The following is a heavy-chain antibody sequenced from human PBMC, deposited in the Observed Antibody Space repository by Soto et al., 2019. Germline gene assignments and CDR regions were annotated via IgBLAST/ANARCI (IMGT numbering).Heavy chain of an antibody. V-gene: IGHV3-30*15. Sequence: PGGSLRLSCAASGFTFSLNAMHWVRQAPGKGLEWVSVISYDGSDKFYADSVKVRFTISIDNSRNTLYLQMSSLKSADTAVYYCARDRYAAAAATYLDXWGQGALVTVSX. CDR2: ISYDGSDK. D-gene: IGHD2-2*01. CDR1: GFTFSLNA. J-gene: IGHJ4*02. CDR3: ARDRYAAAAATYLDX.